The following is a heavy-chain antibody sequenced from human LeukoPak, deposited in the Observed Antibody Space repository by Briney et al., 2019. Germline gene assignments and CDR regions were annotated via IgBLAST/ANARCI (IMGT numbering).Heavy chain of an antibody. CDR2: ISYDGSNK. D-gene: IGHD5-12*01. Sequence: GGSLRLSCAASGFTFSSYGMHWVGQAPGKGLEWVAVISYDGSNKYYADSVKGRFTISRDNSKNTLYLQMNSLRAEDTAVYYCAKAFGSGYEHNWFDPWGQGTLVTVSS. CDR1: GFTFSSYG. CDR3: AKAFGSGYEHNWFDP. V-gene: IGHV3-30*18. J-gene: IGHJ5*02.